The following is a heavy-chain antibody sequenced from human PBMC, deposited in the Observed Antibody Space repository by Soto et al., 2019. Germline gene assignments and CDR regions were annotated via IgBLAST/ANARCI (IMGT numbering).Heavy chain of an antibody. J-gene: IGHJ4*02. Sequence: PGGSLRLSCAPPGFTFISYAMSWVRQAPGKGLEWVSAISGSGGSTYYADSVKGRFTISRDNSKNTLYLQMNSLRAEDTAVYYCAKGTYSSGWSNFGYWGQGTLVTVAS. D-gene: IGHD6-19*01. CDR1: GFTFISYA. CDR3: AKGTYSSGWSNFGY. CDR2: ISGSGGST. V-gene: IGHV3-23*01.